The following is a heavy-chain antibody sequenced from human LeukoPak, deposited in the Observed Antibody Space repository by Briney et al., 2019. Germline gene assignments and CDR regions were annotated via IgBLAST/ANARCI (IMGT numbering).Heavy chain of an antibody. CDR3: ARGNNYCWGY. J-gene: IGHJ4*02. Sequence: SETLSLTCAVYGGTFSGYYWSWIRQPPGKRLEWVGESNDSGGTNYNPSLKSRVTISADKSKNQVSLKLTSVTAADTAVYYCARGNNYCWGYWAPGTLVTVSS. CDR2: SNDSGGT. D-gene: IGHD2-15*01. CDR1: GGTFSGYY. V-gene: IGHV4-34*08.